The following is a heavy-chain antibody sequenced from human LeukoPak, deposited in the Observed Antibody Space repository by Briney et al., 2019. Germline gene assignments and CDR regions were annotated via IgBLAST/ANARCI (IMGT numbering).Heavy chain of an antibody. CDR3: ARSLGDD. Sequence: PGGSLRLSCEVSGLTFSTYWMTWVRQAPGKGLGWVASINQNGREKYYVDSVKGRFTISRDNAKDSLYLQMNSLRDEDTAVYYCARSLGDDWGQGTLVTVSS. D-gene: IGHD3-16*01. CDR1: GLTFSTYW. V-gene: IGHV3-7*01. J-gene: IGHJ4*02. CDR2: INQNGREK.